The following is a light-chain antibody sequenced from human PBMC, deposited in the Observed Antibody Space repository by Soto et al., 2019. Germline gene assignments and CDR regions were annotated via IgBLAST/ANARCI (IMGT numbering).Light chain of an antibody. CDR2: AAS. J-gene: IGKJ1*01. V-gene: IGKV3-11*01. CDR3: QQRSKWLT. Sequence: EIVMTQSPATLALSPGERATLSCRASQSVSSYLAWYQQKPGQATMLIICAASRTASGTPARFSGGACWNVFTTTIRSVADDYSAVYYRQQRSKWLTFGQGTKVDIK. CDR1: QSVSSY.